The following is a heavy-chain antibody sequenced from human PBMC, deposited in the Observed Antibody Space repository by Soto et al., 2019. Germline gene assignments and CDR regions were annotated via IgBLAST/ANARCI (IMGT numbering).Heavy chain of an antibody. J-gene: IGHJ4*02. Sequence: PSETLSLTCTVSGGSISPYYWTWIRQPPGKGLEWVGYIYYAGTSSYNPSLKSRVTISLETSKSQFSLKLSSVTAADTAVYYCARHFSVDYFDYWGQGALVTVSS. CDR2: IYYAGTS. CDR3: ARHFSVDYFDY. V-gene: IGHV4-59*08. CDR1: GGSISPYY.